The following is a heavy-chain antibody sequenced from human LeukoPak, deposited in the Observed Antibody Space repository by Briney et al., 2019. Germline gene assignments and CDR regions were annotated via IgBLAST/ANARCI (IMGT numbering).Heavy chain of an antibody. D-gene: IGHD1-26*01. Sequence: SETLSLTCAVYGGSFSGYYWGWIRQPPGKGLEWIGEINHSGSTNYNPSLKSRVTISVDTSKNQFSLKLSSVTAADTAVYYCARGGGRGYYYYYGMDVWGQGTTVTVSS. CDR3: ARGGGRGYYYYYGMDV. J-gene: IGHJ6*02. CDR2: INHSGST. V-gene: IGHV4-34*01. CDR1: GGSFSGYY.